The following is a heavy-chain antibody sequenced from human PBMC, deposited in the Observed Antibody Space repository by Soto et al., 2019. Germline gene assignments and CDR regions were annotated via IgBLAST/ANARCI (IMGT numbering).Heavy chain of an antibody. CDR3: AVEYSRYYFDY. V-gene: IGHV1-69*13. CDR1: GGTFSSYA. J-gene: IGHJ4*02. D-gene: IGHD6-6*01. Sequence: GASVKVSCKASGGTFSSYAISWVRQAPGQGLEWMGGIIPIFGTANYAQKFQGRVTITADESTRTAYMELSSLRSEDTAVYYCAVEYSRYYFDYWGQGTLVTVSS. CDR2: IIPIFGTA.